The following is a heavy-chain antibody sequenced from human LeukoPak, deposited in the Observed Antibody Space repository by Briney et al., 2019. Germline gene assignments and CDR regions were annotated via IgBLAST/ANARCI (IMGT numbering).Heavy chain of an antibody. D-gene: IGHD3-10*01. J-gene: IGHJ4*02. CDR2: IIPILGIA. CDR3: ARGSDYYGSGSYRY. CDR1: GGTFSSHA. V-gene: IGHV1-69*04. Sequence: GASVKVSCEASGGTFSSHAISWVRQAPGQGLEWMGRIIPILGIANYAQKFQGRVTITADKSTSTAYMELSSLRSEDTAVYYCARGSDYYGSGSYRYWGQGTLVTVSS.